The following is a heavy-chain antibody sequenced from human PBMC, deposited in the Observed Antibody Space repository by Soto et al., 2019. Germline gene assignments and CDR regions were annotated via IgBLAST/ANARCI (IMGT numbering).Heavy chain of an antibody. CDR2: IYYRGST. J-gene: IGHJ4*02. Sequence: ETQSRNWAVSGDSISTNSYYWGWMRQHPGKGLEWIGSIYYRGSTYYNPSLKSRLTLSVDTSKNQFSLRLTSVTAADTAVYYCARPTNDYGDYAYWGQGTLVTVSS. CDR1: GDSISTNSYY. D-gene: IGHD4-17*01. V-gene: IGHV4-39*01. CDR3: ARPTNDYGDYAY.